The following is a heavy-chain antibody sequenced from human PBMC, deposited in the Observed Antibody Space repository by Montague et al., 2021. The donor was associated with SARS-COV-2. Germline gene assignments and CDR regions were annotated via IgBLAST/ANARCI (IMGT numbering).Heavy chain of an antibody. CDR3: ATRSTLWFGED. V-gene: IGHV4-34*01. J-gene: IGHJ4*02. CDR1: GDSFSTYS. CDR2: INHTGST. Sequence: SETRSLTCSVYGDSFSTYSWIWVRQPPGEGLEWIGEINHTGSTSYNPSLKRRVTMSIDSSNSQVSLKLSPMTAADTAVYYCATRSTLWFGEDWGQGTLVTVSS. D-gene: IGHD3-10*01.